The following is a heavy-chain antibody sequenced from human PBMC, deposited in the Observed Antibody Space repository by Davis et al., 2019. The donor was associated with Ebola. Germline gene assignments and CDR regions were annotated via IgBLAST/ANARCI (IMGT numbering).Heavy chain of an antibody. CDR1: GYTFTGYY. D-gene: IGHD4-17*01. CDR3: ARDADGYGDYGAFDI. J-gene: IGHJ3*02. V-gene: IGHV1-2*04. Sequence: AASVKVSCKASGYTFTGYYMHWVRQAPGQGLEWMGWINPNSGGTNYAQKFQGWVTMTRDTSISTAYMELRSLRSDDTAVYYCARDADGYGDYGAFDIWGQGTMVTVSS. CDR2: INPNSGGT.